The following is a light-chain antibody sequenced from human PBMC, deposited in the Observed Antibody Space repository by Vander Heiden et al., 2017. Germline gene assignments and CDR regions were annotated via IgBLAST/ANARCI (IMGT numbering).Light chain of an antibody. V-gene: IGKV3-15*01. J-gene: IGKJ4*01. CDR1: ESVSSI. CDR2: GAY. Sequence: IVMPQPPATLSVSPGKSATPSGRASESVSSILSYYQKKPGEATRLLIDGAYSRATGIPGRCSGSGSGTEFTLTISSLQSEDFAFYYCQQYNIGPKLTFGGGTKVEIK. CDR3: QQYNIGPKLT.